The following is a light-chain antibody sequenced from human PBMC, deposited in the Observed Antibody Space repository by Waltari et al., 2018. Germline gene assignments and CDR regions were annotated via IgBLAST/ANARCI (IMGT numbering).Light chain of an antibody. V-gene: IGKV1-27*01. CDR1: QCISYF. CDR3: RKYNSTPWT. J-gene: IGKJ1*01. Sequence: DIQMTQSPSSLSASVGDRVTITCRASQCISYFLAWYQQKPGKVPKLLIYGASTLQSGVLPGSSGSGSGTEFILTISSLQPEDDARYYCRKYNSTPWTFGQGTKVEIK. CDR2: GAS.